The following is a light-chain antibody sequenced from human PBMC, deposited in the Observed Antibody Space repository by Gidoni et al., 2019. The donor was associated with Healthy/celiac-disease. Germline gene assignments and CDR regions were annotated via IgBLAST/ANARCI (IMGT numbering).Light chain of an antibody. CDR3: QQSYSTPRT. V-gene: IGKV1-39*01. CDR1: QSISSY. Sequence: DIQMTQYPYSLSASLGDRVNITCRASQSISSYLNGYQQKPVKAPKLLIYDASSLQSGVPFRFSVSGSGTYFTLTISSLQPEDFATYYCQQSYSTPRTFGQXTKLEIK. CDR2: DAS. J-gene: IGKJ2*02.